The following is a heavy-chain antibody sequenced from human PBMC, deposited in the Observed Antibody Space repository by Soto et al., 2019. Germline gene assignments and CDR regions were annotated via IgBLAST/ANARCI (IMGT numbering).Heavy chain of an antibody. CDR2: INAYNGNT. J-gene: IGHJ4*02. Sequence: QVQLVQSGAEVKKPGASVKVSCKASGYTFTSYGISWVRQTPGQGLEWMGWINAYNGNTNYAQKFQGRVTMTTDTSTSAAYLELRSLRSHDTAVYYCARDVGYGLIDYWGQGTLVTVSS. D-gene: IGHD5-18*01. CDR1: GYTFTSYG. V-gene: IGHV1-18*01. CDR3: ARDVGYGLIDY.